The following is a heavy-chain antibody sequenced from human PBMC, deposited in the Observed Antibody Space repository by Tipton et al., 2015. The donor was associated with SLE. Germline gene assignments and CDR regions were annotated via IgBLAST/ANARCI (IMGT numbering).Heavy chain of an antibody. D-gene: IGHD6-19*01. V-gene: IGHV4-34*01. J-gene: IGHJ4*02. CDR1: GGTSRDYF. CDR3: ARLAVAGMWYYFDF. CDR2: VSHRGTT. Sequence: TLSLTCAVYGGTSRDYFWSWIRQPPGKGLEWIGEVSHRGTTNYNPSLDSRVTISLDRFNNQFTLKMTSVTAADTAVYYCARLAVAGMWYYFDFWGQGAPVTVSS.